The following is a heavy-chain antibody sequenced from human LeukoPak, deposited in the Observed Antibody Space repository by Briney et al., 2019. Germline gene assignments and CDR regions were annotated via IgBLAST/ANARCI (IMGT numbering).Heavy chain of an antibody. J-gene: IGHJ4*02. CDR1: GGSFSGYH. CDR3: AREGRLGELSLYYFDY. CDR2: INHSGST. Sequence: KTSETLSLTCAVYGGSFSGYHWSWIRQPPGKGLEWIGEINHSGSTNYNPSLKSRVTISVDTSKNQFSLKLSSVTAADTAVYYCAREGRLGELSLYYFDYWGQGTLVTVSS. D-gene: IGHD3-16*02. V-gene: IGHV4-34*01.